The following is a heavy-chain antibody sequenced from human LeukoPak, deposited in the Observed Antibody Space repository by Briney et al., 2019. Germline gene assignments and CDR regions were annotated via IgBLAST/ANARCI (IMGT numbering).Heavy chain of an antibody. CDR2: KKQDESEK. Sequence: GGSLRLFCAPSGFGFRSKWISWVRQARGKGLEWVANKKQDESEKYYVDSVKGRFTISRDNDKNSLYLQMNRMRDEDTAVYYCARAGQWPVADAFDIWGQGTMVTVSP. J-gene: IGHJ3*02. CDR1: GFGFRSKW. CDR3: ARAGQWPVADAFDI. D-gene: IGHD6-19*01. V-gene: IGHV3-7*03.